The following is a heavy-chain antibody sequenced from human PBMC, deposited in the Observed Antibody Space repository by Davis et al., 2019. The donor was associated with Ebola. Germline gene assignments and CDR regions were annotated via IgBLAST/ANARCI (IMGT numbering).Heavy chain of an antibody. CDR2: IYYSGST. J-gene: IGHJ4*02. Sequence: PGGSLRLSCTVSGGSISSYYWSWIRQPPGKGLEWIGYIYYSGSTNYNPSLKSRVTISVDTSKNQFSLKLSSVTAADTAVYYCARVGAFRLIDYWGQGTLVTVSS. V-gene: IGHV4-59*01. D-gene: IGHD5-12*01. CDR1: GGSISSYY. CDR3: ARVGAFRLIDY.